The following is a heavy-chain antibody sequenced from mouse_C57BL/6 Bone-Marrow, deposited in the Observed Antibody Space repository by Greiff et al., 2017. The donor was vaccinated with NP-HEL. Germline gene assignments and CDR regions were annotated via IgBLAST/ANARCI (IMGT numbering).Heavy chain of an antibody. J-gene: IGHJ3*01. CDR2: IDPENGDT. Sequence: VQLQQSGAELVRSGASVKLSCTASGFNIKDYYMHWVKQRPEQGLEWIGWIDPENGDTEYAPKFQGKATMTADPSSNTADLQLSSLTSEDTAVYYCNAITTVVAKAYWGQGTLVTVSA. D-gene: IGHD1-1*01. CDR3: NAITTVVAKAY. CDR1: GFNIKDYY. V-gene: IGHV14-4*02.